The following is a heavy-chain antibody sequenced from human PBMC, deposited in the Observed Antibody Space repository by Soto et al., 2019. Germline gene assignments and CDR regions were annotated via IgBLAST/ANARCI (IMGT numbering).Heavy chain of an antibody. D-gene: IGHD5-12*01. Sequence: GGSLRLSCTASGFTFGDYAMSWFRQAPGKGLEWVGFIRSKAYGGTTEYAASVKGRFTISRDDSKSIAYLQMNSLKTEDTAVYYCTRDRSLRWDIVATTAFDIWGQGTMVTVSS. CDR3: TRDRSLRWDIVATTAFDI. J-gene: IGHJ3*02. CDR2: IRSKAYGGTT. V-gene: IGHV3-49*03. CDR1: GFTFGDYA.